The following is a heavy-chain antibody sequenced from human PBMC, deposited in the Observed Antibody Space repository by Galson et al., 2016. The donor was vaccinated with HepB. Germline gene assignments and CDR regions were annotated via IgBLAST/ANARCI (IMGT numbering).Heavy chain of an antibody. J-gene: IGHJ4*02. D-gene: IGHD2-15*01. CDR2: ITSGGST. CDR1: GFTFSSYA. CDR3: GGHGGHSA. Sequence: SLRLSCAASGFTFSSYAMTWVRQAPGKGLEWVSVITSGGSTYYAASMKGRFTIARDNSKNTLYVQMNNLGAEDTAIYYCGGHGGHSAWGQGTLVTVPS. V-gene: IGHV3-23*01.